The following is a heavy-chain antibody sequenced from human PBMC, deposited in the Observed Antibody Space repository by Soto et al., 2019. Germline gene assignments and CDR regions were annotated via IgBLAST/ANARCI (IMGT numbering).Heavy chain of an antibody. J-gene: IGHJ1*01. CDR1: GYTFTSYA. V-gene: IGHV1-3*01. D-gene: IGHD3-22*01. Sequence: QVQLVQSGAEVKKPGASVKVSCTASGYTFTSYAMHWVRQAPGQRLEWMGWINAGNGNTKYSQKFQGRVTITRDTSASTAYMELSSLRSEDTAVYYCARPSHDYYDSSGYYSEYFQHWGQGTLVTVSS. CDR2: INAGNGNT. CDR3: ARPSHDYYDSSGYYSEYFQH.